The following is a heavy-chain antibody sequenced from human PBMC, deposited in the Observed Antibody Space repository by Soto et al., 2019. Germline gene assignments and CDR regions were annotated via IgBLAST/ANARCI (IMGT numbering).Heavy chain of an antibody. D-gene: IGHD1-1*01. CDR1: GYTFTSYG. J-gene: IGHJ3*02. V-gene: IGHV1-69*04. CDR2: ISPIHGIA. CDR3: AREKQAGTRVGDAFDI. Sequence: GASVKVSCKASGYTFTSYGISWVRQAPGQGLEWMGRISPIHGIANYAQKFQGRVTITADKSTSTAYMELSSLRSEDTAVYYCAREKQAGTRVGDAFDIWGQGTMVTVSS.